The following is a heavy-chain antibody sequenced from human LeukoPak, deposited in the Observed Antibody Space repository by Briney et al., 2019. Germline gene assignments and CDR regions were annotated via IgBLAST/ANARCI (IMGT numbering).Heavy chain of an antibody. CDR1: GFSFSSYG. J-gene: IGHJ3*02. D-gene: IGHD2-15*01. CDR2: IRGIVHST. CDR3: ALYCSGGSCYSMGGAFDI. Sequence: GGSLRLACPAYGFSFSSYGMSWVRQAPGKGLGWDSAIRGIVHSTIYVGSVKGRFTISRHTSTHTPCLQMNSLRAEDTAVYYCALYCSGGSCYSMGGAFDIWGQGTMVTVSS. V-gene: IGHV3-23*01.